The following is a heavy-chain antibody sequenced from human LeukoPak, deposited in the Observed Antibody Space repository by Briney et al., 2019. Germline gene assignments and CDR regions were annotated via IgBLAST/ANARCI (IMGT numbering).Heavy chain of an antibody. D-gene: IGHD2-21*02. Sequence: GGSLRLSCAASGFTFRIYAMTWVRQAPGKGLEWVSAIGASGATFYADSVRGRFTISRDNSRNTLHLQMNSLRTEDTAVYYCARDDYYFDYWGQGTLVTVSS. V-gene: IGHV3-23*01. CDR1: GFTFRIYA. J-gene: IGHJ4*02. CDR2: IGASGAT. CDR3: ARDDYYFDY.